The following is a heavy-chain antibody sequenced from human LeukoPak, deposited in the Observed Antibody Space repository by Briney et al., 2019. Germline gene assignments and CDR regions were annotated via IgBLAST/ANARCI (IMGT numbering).Heavy chain of an antibody. CDR1: GGSISSGSYY. J-gene: IGHJ5*02. CDR2: IYTSGST. D-gene: IGHD1-26*01. CDR3: ARPSGSYRHKVLQNWFDP. Sequence: SQTLSLTCTVSGGSISSGSYYWSWIRQPAGKGPEWIGRIYTSGSTNYNPSLKSRVTISLDTSKNHFSLKLSSVTAADTAVYYCARPSGSYRHKVLQNWFDPWGQGTLVTVSS. V-gene: IGHV4-61*02.